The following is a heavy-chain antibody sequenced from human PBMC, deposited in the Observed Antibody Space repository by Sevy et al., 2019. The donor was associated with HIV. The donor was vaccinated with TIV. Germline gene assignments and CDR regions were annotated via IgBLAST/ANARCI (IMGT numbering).Heavy chain of an antibody. CDR3: AREGGNISRSFDWLFHF. V-gene: IGHV3-33*01. D-gene: IGHD3-9*01. Sequence: GGSLRLSCAASGFEFNKYGFHWVRQAPGKGLEWVAIIWYDGSDKYYAGSVKGRFTISRDDSRNMVFLQMNSLRAEDTAVYYCAREGGNISRSFDWLFHFWGQGTPVTVSS. CDR1: GFEFNKYG. CDR2: IWYDGSDK. J-gene: IGHJ4*02.